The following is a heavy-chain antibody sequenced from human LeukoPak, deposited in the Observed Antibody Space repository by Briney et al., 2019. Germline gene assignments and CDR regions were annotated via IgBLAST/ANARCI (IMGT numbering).Heavy chain of an antibody. CDR1: GFTFDDYA. CDR3: AKDGGGYDY. D-gene: IGHD1-26*01. Sequence: PGRSLRLSCAASGFTFDDYAMHWVRQAPGKGLEWVSGISWNSGSIGYADSVKGRFTISRDNAKNSLYLQMNSLRAEDTALYYCAKDGGGYDYWGQGTLVTVSS. J-gene: IGHJ4*02. CDR2: ISWNSGSI. V-gene: IGHV3-9*01.